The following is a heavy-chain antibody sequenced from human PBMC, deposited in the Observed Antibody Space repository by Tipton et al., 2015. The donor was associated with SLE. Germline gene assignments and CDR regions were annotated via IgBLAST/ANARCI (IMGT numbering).Heavy chain of an antibody. Sequence: SLRLSCAASGFTFNSYEMNWVRQAPGKGLEWVSYISSSGSTIYYADSVKGRLTISRDNAKNSLYLQMNSLRAEDTAVYYCARNDDYGDHFDYWGQGTLVTVSS. V-gene: IGHV3-48*03. CDR3: ARNDDYGDHFDY. J-gene: IGHJ4*02. CDR1: GFTFNSYE. D-gene: IGHD4-17*01. CDR2: ISSSGSTI.